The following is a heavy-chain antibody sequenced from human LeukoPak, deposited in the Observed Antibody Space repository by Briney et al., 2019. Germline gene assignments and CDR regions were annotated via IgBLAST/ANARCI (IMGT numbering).Heavy chain of an antibody. CDR2: IIPIFGTA. V-gene: IGHV1-69*06. CDR1: GGTFSSYA. Sequence: SVKVSCKASGGTFSSYAISWVRQAPGQGLEWMGGIIPIFGTANYAQKFQGRVTMTEDTSTDTAYMELSSLRSEDTAVYYCATAMVRGALPYYYYYYMDVWGKGTTVTVSS. CDR3: ATAMVRGALPYYYYYYMDV. J-gene: IGHJ6*03. D-gene: IGHD3-10*01.